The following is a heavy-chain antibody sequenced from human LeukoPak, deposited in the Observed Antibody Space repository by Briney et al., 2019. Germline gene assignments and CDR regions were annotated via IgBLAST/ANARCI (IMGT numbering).Heavy chain of an antibody. CDR3: ARRTLRYFDWLLWFDY. V-gene: IGHV4-39*01. CDR2: IYYSGST. J-gene: IGHJ4*02. D-gene: IGHD3-9*01. Sequence: PSETLSLTCTVSGGSISSSSYYWGWIRQPPGKGLEWIGSIYYSGSTYYNPSLKSRVTISVDTSKNQFSLKLSSVTAADTAVYYCARRTLRYFDWLLWFDYWGQGTLVTVSS. CDR1: GGSISSSSYY.